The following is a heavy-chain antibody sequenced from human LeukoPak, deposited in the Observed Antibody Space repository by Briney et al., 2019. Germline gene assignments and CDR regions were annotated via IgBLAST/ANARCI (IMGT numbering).Heavy chain of an antibody. CDR1: GGSISSYY. CDR3: ARVLGPTAPSAVQLWFLFDY. J-gene: IGHJ4*02. Sequence: PSETLSLTCTVSGGSISSYYWSWIRQPPGKGLEWIGYIYYSGSTNYNPSLKGRVTISVDTSKSQFSLKLSSVTAADTAVYYCARVLGPTAPSAVQLWFLFDYWGQGTLVTVSS. D-gene: IGHD5-18*01. CDR2: IYYSGST. V-gene: IGHV4-59*08.